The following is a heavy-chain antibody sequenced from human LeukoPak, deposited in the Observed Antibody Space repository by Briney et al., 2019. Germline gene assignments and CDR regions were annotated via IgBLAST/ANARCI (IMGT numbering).Heavy chain of an antibody. J-gene: IGHJ4*02. D-gene: IGHD3-3*01. Sequence: GGSLRLSCAASGFTFSSYWMHWVRQAPGKGLVWVSRINSDGSITSYADSVKGRFTISRDNAKNTLYLQMNSLRVEDTAVYYCARVFGVVTDDYWGQGTLVTVSS. CDR1: GFTFSSYW. CDR3: ARVFGVVTDDY. V-gene: IGHV3-74*01. CDR2: INSDGSIT.